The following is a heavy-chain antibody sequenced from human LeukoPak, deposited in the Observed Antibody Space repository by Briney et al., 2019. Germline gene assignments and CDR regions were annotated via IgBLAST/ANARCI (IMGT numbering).Heavy chain of an antibody. CDR2: IYYCGRT. J-gene: IGHJ6*02. V-gene: IGHV4-30-4*01. CDR1: GGSISSGDYY. CDR3: ANGNYDILTGYSLHPMDV. Sequence: SETLSLPCTVSGGSISSGDYYWSWIRQPPGKGLEWIGDIYYCGRTYYNPSLKSRVTISVYTSKNQFSLKLSSVTAADTAVYYCANGNYDILTGYSLHPMDVWGQGTTVTVSS. D-gene: IGHD3-9*01.